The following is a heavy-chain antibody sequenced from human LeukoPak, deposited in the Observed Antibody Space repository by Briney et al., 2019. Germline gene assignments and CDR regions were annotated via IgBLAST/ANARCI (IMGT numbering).Heavy chain of an antibody. Sequence: GASVKVSCKASGYTFTGYYMHWVRQAPGQGLEWMGWISAYNGNTNYAQKLQGRVTMTTDTSTSTAYMELRSLRSDDTAVYYCARDGLRYFDWYRWYFDLWGRGTLVTVSS. CDR1: GYTFTGYY. D-gene: IGHD3-9*01. CDR2: ISAYNGNT. V-gene: IGHV1-18*04. CDR3: ARDGLRYFDWYRWYFDL. J-gene: IGHJ2*01.